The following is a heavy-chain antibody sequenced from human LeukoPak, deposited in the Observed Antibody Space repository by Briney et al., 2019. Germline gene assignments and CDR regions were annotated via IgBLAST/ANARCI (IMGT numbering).Heavy chain of an antibody. V-gene: IGHV3-23*01. CDR1: GFTFSNYA. CDR3: ANWLHDSSGFRGYYFDY. D-gene: IGHD3-22*01. CDR2: ISGSGTDT. Sequence: GGSLRLSCAASGFTFSNYAMTWVRQAPGKGLEWVSAISGSGTDTYYGDSVKGRFTISRDNSKNTLYLQMNSLRAEDTAAYYCANWLHDSSGFRGYYFDYWGQGTLVTVSS. J-gene: IGHJ4*02.